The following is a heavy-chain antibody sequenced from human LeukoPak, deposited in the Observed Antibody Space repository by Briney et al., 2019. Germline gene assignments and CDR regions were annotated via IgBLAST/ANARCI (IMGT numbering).Heavy chain of an antibody. D-gene: IGHD2-15*01. CDR2: INWDGGST. CDR1: GFMFDDFT. CDR3: ARASRGIAANLCFDY. V-gene: IGHV3-43*01. Sequence: GGSLRLSCVASGFMFDDFTLHWVRQAPGKGLEWVSLINWDGGSTYYAGSVKGRFTISRDNAKNSLYLQMNSLRVEDTAVYYCARASRGIAANLCFDYWGQGTLVTVSS. J-gene: IGHJ4*02.